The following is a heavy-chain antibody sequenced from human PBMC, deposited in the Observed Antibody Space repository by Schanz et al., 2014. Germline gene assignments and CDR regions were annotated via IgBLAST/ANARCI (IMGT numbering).Heavy chain of an antibody. V-gene: IGHV3-48*01. CDR2: ITYNGGTI. D-gene: IGHD1-1*01. CDR1: GFMFSSYG. Sequence: PGGSLRLSCAASGFMFSSYGMHWVRQAPGKGLEWISYITYNGGTIYYADSVKGRFTISRDNAKNSLYLEMNSLRAEDTALYYCARDRRNADLDYWGQGTLVTVSS. CDR3: ARDRRNADLDY. J-gene: IGHJ4*02.